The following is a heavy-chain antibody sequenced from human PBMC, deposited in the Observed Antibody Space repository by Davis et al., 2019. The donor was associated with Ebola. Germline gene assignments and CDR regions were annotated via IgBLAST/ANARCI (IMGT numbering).Heavy chain of an antibody. CDR1: GYSFNTYW. CDR3: ARSGLQSDPFDI. V-gene: IGHV5-51*01. Sequence: GESLKISCKGSGYSFNTYWIGWVRQMPGKGLEWMGIIYPGDSDTRYSPSFQGQVTISADKSITTAYLQWRSLKASDTAMYYCARSGLQSDPFDIWGQGTMVTVSS. J-gene: IGHJ3*02. CDR2: IYPGDSDT. D-gene: IGHD3-10*01.